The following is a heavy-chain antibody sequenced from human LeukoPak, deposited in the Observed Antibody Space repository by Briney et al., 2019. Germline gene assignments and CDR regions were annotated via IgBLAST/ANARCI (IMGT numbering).Heavy chain of an antibody. CDR3: AKDLSPYASGSKTYDY. CDR1: GFTFSSYA. Sequence: PGGSLRLSCAASGFTFSSYAMSWVRQAPGKGLEWVSAISGSGGSTYYADSVKGRFTISRDKSNHTLYLQMNSLRAEDTAVYYCAKDLSPYASGSKTYDYWGQGTLVTVSS. CDR2: ISGSGGST. D-gene: IGHD3-10*01. V-gene: IGHV3-23*01. J-gene: IGHJ4*02.